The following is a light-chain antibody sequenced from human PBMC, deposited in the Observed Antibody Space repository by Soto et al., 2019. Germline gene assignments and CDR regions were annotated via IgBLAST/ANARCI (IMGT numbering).Light chain of an antibody. CDR3: QHYNSYSEA. CDR1: QGISSW. J-gene: IGKJ1*01. Sequence: DIQMTQSPSSVSASVGDRVTITCRASQGISSWLAWYQQKPGKAPKXLIYKASTLKSGVPSRFSGSGSGTEFTITISSLQPDDFETYYCQHYNSYSEAFGQGTKVDNK. V-gene: IGKV1-5*03. CDR2: KAS.